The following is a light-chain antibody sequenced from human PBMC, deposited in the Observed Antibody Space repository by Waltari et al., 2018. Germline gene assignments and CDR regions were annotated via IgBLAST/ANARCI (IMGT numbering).Light chain of an antibody. Sequence: DIQMTQSPSTLSASVGDRVTITCWASQTITNWLAWYQQKPGEAPKLLIYKASTVDMGVPSRFSGSGSGTEFTLTISSLQPDDFATYYCQQYDNYPYTFGQGTKLEIK. CDR2: KAS. V-gene: IGKV1-5*03. J-gene: IGKJ2*01. CDR3: QQYDNYPYT. CDR1: QTITNW.